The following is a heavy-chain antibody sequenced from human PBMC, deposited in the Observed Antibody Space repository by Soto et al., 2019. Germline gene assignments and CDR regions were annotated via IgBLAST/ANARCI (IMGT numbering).Heavy chain of an antibody. CDR1: GYTFTSYD. CDR3: ARDRLTIVLMVYAIGSYYGMDV. J-gene: IGHJ6*02. D-gene: IGHD2-8*01. V-gene: IGHV1-46*01. CDR2: INPSGGST. Sequence: ASVKVSCKASGYTFTSYDINWVRQAPGQGLEWMGIINPSGGSTSYAQKFQGRVTMTRDTSTSTVYMELSSLRSEDTAVYYCARDRLTIVLMVYAIGSYYGMDVWGQGTTVTVSS.